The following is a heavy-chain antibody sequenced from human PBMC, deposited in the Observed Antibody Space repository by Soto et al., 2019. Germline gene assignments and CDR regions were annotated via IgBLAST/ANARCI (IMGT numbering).Heavy chain of an antibody. J-gene: IGHJ3*02. Sequence: PGGSLRLSCAASGLTFSSNAMNWVRQAPGKGLEWVSAISGSGGSTYYADSVKGRFTISRDNSKNTLYLQMNSLRAEDTAVNDCANASSSWSYDAFDIWGQGTMVTVSS. V-gene: IGHV3-23*01. CDR1: GLTFSSNA. D-gene: IGHD6-13*01. CDR2: ISGSGGST. CDR3: ANASSSWSYDAFDI.